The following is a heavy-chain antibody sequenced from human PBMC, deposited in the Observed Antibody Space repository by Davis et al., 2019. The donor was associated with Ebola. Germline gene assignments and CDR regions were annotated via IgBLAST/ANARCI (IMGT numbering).Heavy chain of an antibody. V-gene: IGHV4-39*02. J-gene: IGHJ4*02. CDR2: GHWSGNT. D-gene: IGHD7-27*01. CDR1: GGSISAGIHF. Sequence: PSETLSLTCTVSGGSISAGIHFYGWIRQSPGKGLEWIGSGHWSGNTYYNPSLQSRVTISVDTSKNQASLNLSSVTAADTAVYYCAREVWGSTFPDYWGQGTLVTVSS. CDR3: AREVWGSTFPDY.